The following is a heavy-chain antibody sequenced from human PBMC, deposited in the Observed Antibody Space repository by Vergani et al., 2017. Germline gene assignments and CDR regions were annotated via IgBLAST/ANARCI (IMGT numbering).Heavy chain of an antibody. CDR3: ARVPYSYGSSYYFDY. V-gene: IGHV1-46*03. CDR1: GYTFTSYY. J-gene: IGHJ4*02. CDR2: INPSGGST. Sequence: QVQLVQSGAEVKKPGASVKVSCKASGYTFTSYYMHWVRQAPGQGLEWMGIINPSGGSTSYAQKFQGRVTMTRDTSTSTVYMELSSLRSEDTAVYYCARVPYSYGSSYYFDYWGQGTLVTVSS. D-gene: IGHD5-18*01.